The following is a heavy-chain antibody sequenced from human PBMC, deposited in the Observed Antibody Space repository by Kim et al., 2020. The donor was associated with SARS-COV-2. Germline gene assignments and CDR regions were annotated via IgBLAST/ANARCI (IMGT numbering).Heavy chain of an antibody. Sequence: SETLSLTCAVYGGSFSGYYWSWIRQPPGKGLEWIGEINHSGSTNYNPSLKSRVTISVDTSKNQFSLKLSSVTAADTAVYYCARGPGGYSYARPFDYWGQGTLVTVSS. D-gene: IGHD5-18*01. CDR2: INHSGST. CDR1: GGSFSGYY. CDR3: ARGPGGYSYARPFDY. V-gene: IGHV4-34*01. J-gene: IGHJ4*02.